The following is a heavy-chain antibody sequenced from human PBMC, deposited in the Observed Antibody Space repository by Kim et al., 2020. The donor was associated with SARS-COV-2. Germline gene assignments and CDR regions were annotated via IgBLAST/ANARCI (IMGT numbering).Heavy chain of an antibody. V-gene: IGHV3-7*01. Sequence: YKVDSVKGRLPIARENAKNSLYLQMNSLRAEDTAVYYCARDRPGAAPRYWGQGTLVTVSS. J-gene: IGHJ4*02. D-gene: IGHD3-10*01. CDR3: ARDRPGAAPRY.